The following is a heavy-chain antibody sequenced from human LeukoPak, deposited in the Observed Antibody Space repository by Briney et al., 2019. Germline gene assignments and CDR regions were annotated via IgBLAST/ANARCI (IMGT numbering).Heavy chain of an antibody. Sequence: PSETLSLTCTVSGGSISSYYWGWIRQPPGKGLEWIGSMYYSGTTYYNPSLKSRVTISVDTSKNQFSLKLSSVTAADTAVYYCARVLAIQLWSKTLDYWGQGTLVTVSS. V-gene: IGHV4-39*01. J-gene: IGHJ4*02. CDR2: MYYSGTT. D-gene: IGHD5-18*01. CDR3: ARVLAIQLWSKTLDY. CDR1: GGSISSYY.